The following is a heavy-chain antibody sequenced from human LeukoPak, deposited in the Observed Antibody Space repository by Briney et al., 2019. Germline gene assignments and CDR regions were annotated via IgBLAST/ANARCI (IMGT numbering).Heavy chain of an antibody. CDR3: ARALRSGYSFGYMDV. Sequence: ASVKVSCKASGYTFTGYCMHWVRQAPGQGLEWMGWINPNSGGTNYAQKFQGRVTMTRDTSISTAYMELSRLRSDDTAVYYCARALRSGYSFGYMDVWGKGTTVTVSS. V-gene: IGHV1-2*02. J-gene: IGHJ6*03. CDR1: GYTFTGYC. CDR2: INPNSGGT. D-gene: IGHD3-3*01.